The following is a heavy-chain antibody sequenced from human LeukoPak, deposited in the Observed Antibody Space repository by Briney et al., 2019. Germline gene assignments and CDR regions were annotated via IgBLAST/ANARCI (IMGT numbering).Heavy chain of an antibody. V-gene: IGHV1-18*01. Sequence: ASVKVSCKASGYTFTSYGISWVRQAPGQGLEWMGWISAYNGNTNYAQKLQGRVTMTTDTSTSTAYMELRSLRSDDTAVYYCARTVPHDYSNEGYFDYWGQGTLVTVSS. CDR1: GYTFTSYG. D-gene: IGHD4-11*01. CDR2: ISAYNGNT. J-gene: IGHJ4*02. CDR3: ARTVPHDYSNEGYFDY.